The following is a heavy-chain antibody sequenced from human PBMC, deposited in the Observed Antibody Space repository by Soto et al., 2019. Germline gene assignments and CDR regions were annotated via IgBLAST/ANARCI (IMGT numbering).Heavy chain of an antibody. V-gene: IGHV1-69*13. D-gene: IGHD4-4*01. J-gene: IGHJ6*02. Sequence: GASVKVSCKASGGTFSSYAISWVRQAPGQGLEWMGGIIPIFGTANYAQKFQGRVTITADESTSTAYMELSSLRSEDTAVYYCARTRTVTTNYYYYGMDVWGQGTTVTVSS. CDR3: ARTRTVTTNYYYYGMDV. CDR2: IIPIFGTA. CDR1: GGTFSSYA.